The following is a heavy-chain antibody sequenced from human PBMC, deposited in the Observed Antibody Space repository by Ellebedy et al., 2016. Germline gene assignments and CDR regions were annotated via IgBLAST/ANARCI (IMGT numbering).Heavy chain of an antibody. CDR3: AISIDRGVINFYYYGMDV. V-gene: IGHV1-46*01. CDR2: IIPSSGST. Sequence: ASVKVSCXASGYTFTDYYMHWVRQAPGQGLEWMGIIIPSSGSTNYAQKFRDRVTMTSDTSTSTVYVELSSLTSEDTAVYFCAISIDRGVINFYYYGMDVWGQGTTVTVSS. D-gene: IGHD3-10*01. CDR1: GYTFTDYY. J-gene: IGHJ6*02.